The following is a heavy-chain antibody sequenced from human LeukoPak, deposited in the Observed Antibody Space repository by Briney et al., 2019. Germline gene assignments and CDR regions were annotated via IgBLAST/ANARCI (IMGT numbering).Heavy chain of an antibody. Sequence: PSETLSLTCTVSGYSISSGYYWGWIRQPPGKGLEWIGSIYHSGSTYYNPSLKSRVTISVDTSKNQFSLKLSSVTAADTAVYYCASRAGGPDQELKIDYWGQGTLVTVSS. CDR1: GYSISSGYY. CDR3: ASRAGGPDQELKIDY. J-gene: IGHJ4*02. CDR2: IYHSGST. V-gene: IGHV4-38-2*02. D-gene: IGHD1-26*01.